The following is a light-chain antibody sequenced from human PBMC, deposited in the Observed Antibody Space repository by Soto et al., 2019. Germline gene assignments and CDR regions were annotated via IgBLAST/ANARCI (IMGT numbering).Light chain of an antibody. V-gene: IGLV2-8*01. CDR2: EVT. CDR1: SSDVGGYNY. Sequence: QSALTQPPSASGSLGQSVTISCTGTSSDVGGYNYVSWYQQYPGRAPKLMIYEVTKRPSGVPDRFSGSKSGNTASLTVSGLQAEDEADYDCSSYAASNNFYFVFGGGTKLTVL. J-gene: IGLJ3*02. CDR3: SSYAASNNFYFV.